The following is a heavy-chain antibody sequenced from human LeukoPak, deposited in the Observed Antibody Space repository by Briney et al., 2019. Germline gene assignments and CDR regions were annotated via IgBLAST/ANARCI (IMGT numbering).Heavy chain of an antibody. D-gene: IGHD5-24*01. V-gene: IGHV1-3*01. J-gene: IGHJ6*02. CDR1: EYTFTDYA. CDR2: INAGNGNT. Sequence: ASVKVSCKASEYTFTDYAINWVRQAPGQRLEWMGWINAGNGNTRYSQRFQGRVTITRDTSASTAYMELSSLRSEDTAVYYCARTAIEMATTSYYYYGMDVWGQGTTVTVSS. CDR3: ARTAIEMATTSYYYYGMDV.